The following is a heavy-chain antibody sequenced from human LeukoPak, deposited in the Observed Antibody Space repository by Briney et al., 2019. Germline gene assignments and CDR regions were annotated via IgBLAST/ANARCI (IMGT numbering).Heavy chain of an antibody. Sequence: TGGSLRLSCVASGFSQRTYVMNWFRQAPGKGLEWVSTISVGAEYIFYADSVRGRFTISRDDSNNAVYLQMHSLRAQDTALYYCASGPAYLKYFEYWGPGTLVIVSS. V-gene: IGHV3-23*01. CDR3: ASGPAYLKYFEY. CDR1: GFSQRTYV. D-gene: IGHD2-15*01. J-gene: IGHJ4*02. CDR2: ISVGAEYI.